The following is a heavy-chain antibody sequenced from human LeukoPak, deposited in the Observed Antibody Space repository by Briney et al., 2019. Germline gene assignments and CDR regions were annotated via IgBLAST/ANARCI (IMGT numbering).Heavy chain of an antibody. CDR2: INHSGST. Sequence: SETLSLTCAVYGGSFSGYYWSWIRQPPGKGLEWIGEINHSGSTNYNPSLKSRVTISVDTSKNQFSLKLSSVTAADTAVYYCAVGPNGSGSYYMDVWGKGTTVTVSS. V-gene: IGHV4-34*01. CDR3: AVGPNGSGSYYMDV. D-gene: IGHD3-10*01. J-gene: IGHJ6*03. CDR1: GGSFSGYY.